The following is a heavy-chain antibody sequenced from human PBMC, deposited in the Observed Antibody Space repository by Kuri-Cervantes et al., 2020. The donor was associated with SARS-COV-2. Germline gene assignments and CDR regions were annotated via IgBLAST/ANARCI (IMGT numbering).Heavy chain of an antibody. CDR3: ARDGVKDDYGFSSY. V-gene: IGHV3-9*01. D-gene: IGHD4-17*01. J-gene: IGHJ4*02. CDR2: ISWNSDSI. Sequence: GGSLRLSCAASGFTFDDYAMHWVRQAPGKGLEWVSGISWNSDSIGYADSVKGRFTISRDNAKNSLYLQMNSLRDEDTAVYYCARDGVKDDYGFSSYWGQGTLVTVSS. CDR1: GFTFDDYA.